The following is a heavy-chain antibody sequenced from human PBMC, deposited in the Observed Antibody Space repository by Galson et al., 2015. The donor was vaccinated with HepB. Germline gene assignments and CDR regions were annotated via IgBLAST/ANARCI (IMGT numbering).Heavy chain of an antibody. D-gene: IGHD2-15*01. CDR2: ISSSSSYI. CDR1: GFTFSSYS. V-gene: IGHV3-21*01. J-gene: IGHJ4*02. CDR3: ARDCSGGSCYSWEAFDY. Sequence: SLRLSCAASGFTFSSYSMNWVRQAPGKGLEWVSSISSSSSYIYYADSVKGRFTISRDNAKNSLYLQMNSLRAEDTAVYYCARDCSGGSCYSWEAFDYWGQGTLVTVSS.